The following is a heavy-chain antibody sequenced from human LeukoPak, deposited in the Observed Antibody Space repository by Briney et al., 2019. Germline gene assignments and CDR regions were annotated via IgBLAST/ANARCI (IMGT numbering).Heavy chain of an antibody. D-gene: IGHD3-10*01. J-gene: IGHJ5*02. CDR2: INPSGSA. CDR3: TRGRGT. Sequence: PSETLSLTCAVSGESLSVYYWNWIRQPPGKGLEWIGEINPSGSATYNPSLKSRLTISVDTSQNHFSLKLTSVAAADTAVYYCTRGRGTWGQGTLVTVSS. V-gene: IGHV4-34*01. CDR1: GESLSVYY.